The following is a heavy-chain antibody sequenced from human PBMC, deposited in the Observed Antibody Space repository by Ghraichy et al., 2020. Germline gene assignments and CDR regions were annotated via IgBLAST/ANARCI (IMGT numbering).Heavy chain of an antibody. Sequence: SETLSLTCAVYGGSFSGYYWSWIRQPPGKGLEWIGEINHSGSTNYNPSLKSRVTISVDTSKNQFSLKLSSVTAADTAVYYCARGVIRGYSYGYRPYFDYWGQGTLVTVSS. CDR2: INHSGST. J-gene: IGHJ4*02. CDR1: GGSFSGYY. D-gene: IGHD5-18*01. V-gene: IGHV4-34*01. CDR3: ARGVIRGYSYGYRPYFDY.